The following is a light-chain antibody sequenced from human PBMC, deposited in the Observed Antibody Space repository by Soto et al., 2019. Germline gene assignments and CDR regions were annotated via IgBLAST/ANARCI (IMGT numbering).Light chain of an antibody. V-gene: IGKV1-5*01. Sequence: IQLTQSPSSLSASVGDRVTITCRASQSISSWLAWYQQKPGKAPKLLIYDASSLESGVPSRFSGSGSGTEFTLTICSLQPDDCATYYCQQYNSYSETFGPGTKVDIK. CDR3: QQYNSYSET. CDR2: DAS. CDR1: QSISSW. J-gene: IGKJ3*01.